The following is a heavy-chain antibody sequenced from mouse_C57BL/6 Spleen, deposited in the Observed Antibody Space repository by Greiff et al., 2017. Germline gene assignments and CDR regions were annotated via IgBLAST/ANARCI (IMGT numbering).Heavy chain of an antibody. V-gene: IGHV1-52*01. Sequence: QVQLKQPGAELVRPGSSVKLSCKASGYTFTSYWMHWVKQRPIQGLEWIGNIDPSDSETHYNQKFKDKATLTVDKSSSTAYMQLSSLTSEDSAVYYCARGGTTVVANPDYFDYWGQGTTLTVSS. J-gene: IGHJ2*01. CDR3: ARGGTTVVANPDYFDY. CDR2: IDPSDSET. D-gene: IGHD1-1*01. CDR1: GYTFTSYW.